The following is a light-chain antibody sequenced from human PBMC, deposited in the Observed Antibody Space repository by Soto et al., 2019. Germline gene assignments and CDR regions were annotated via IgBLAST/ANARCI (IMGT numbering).Light chain of an antibody. CDR3: QQYHKWPIT. J-gene: IGKJ5*01. CDR2: GAS. Sequence: EVVLTQSPATLSVSPGERATLSCRASQSISINLAWYQQIPGQVPRLLIYGASTRATGIPARFSGGGSGTDFTLTITRLQSEDFALYYCQQYHKWPITFGQGARLELK. CDR1: QSISIN. V-gene: IGKV3-15*01.